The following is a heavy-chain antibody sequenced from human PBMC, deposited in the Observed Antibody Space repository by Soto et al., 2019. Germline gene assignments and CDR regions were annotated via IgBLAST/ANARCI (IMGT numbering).Heavy chain of an antibody. CDR2: IRSKANSYAT. CDR1: GFTFSGSA. D-gene: IGHD3-22*01. V-gene: IGHV3-73*01. J-gene: IGHJ3*02. Sequence: PGGSLRLSCAASGFTFSGSAMHWVRQASGKGLEWVGRIRSKANSYATAYAASVKGRFTISRDDSKNTAYLQMNSLKTEDTAVYYFTRITPQYYYDSSGSARAFDIWGQGTMVTVSS. CDR3: TRITPQYYYDSSGSARAFDI.